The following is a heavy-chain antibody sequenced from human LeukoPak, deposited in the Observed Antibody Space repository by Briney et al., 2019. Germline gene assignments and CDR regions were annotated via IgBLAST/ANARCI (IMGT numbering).Heavy chain of an antibody. CDR3: ARVRRGLGFDY. J-gene: IGHJ4*02. V-gene: IGHV1-69*05. Sequence: ASVKVSCKASGGTFSSYAISWVRQAPGQGLEWMGGIIPIFGTANYAQKFQGRVTMTRDTSTSTVYMELSSLRSEDTAVYYCARVRRGLGFDYWGQGTLVTVSS. D-gene: IGHD3-16*01. CDR2: IIPIFGTA. CDR1: GGTFSSYA.